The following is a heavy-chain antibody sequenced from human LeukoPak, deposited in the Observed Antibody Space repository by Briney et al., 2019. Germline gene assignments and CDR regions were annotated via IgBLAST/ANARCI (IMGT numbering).Heavy chain of an antibody. CDR3: AIDISDWNYFDY. D-gene: IGHD2-21*02. V-gene: IGHV4-59*01. J-gene: IGHJ4*02. CDR2: IYYSGST. Sequence: SEALFLTCTVSGGSISSYYWSWMRQPPRRGVEWMGYIYYSGSTNYNPSLKSRDTISVDTSKNQFSLKLSSVTAADTAVYYCAIDISDWNYFDYWGRGTLVTVSS. CDR1: GGSISSYY.